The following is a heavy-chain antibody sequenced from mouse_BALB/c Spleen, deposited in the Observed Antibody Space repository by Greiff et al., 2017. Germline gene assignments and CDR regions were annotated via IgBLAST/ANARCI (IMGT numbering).Heavy chain of an antibody. D-gene: IGHD2-1*01. CDR2: IWGDGST. J-gene: IGHJ3*01. Sequence: VQLQESGPGLVAPSQSLSITCTVSGFSLTGYGVNWVRQPPGKGLEWLGMIWGDGSTDYNSALKSRLSISKDNSKSQVFLKMNSLQTDDTARYYCARGDGNPWFAYWGQGTLVTVSA. V-gene: IGHV2-6-7*01. CDR3: ARGDGNPWFAY. CDR1: GFSLTGYG.